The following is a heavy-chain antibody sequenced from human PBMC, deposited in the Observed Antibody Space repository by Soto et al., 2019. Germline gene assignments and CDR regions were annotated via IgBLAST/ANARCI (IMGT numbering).Heavy chain of an antibody. CDR2: MSPNTGNS. CDR1: GYTFTNYD. Sequence: QVQLVQSGAEVKKPGASVKVSCKASGYTFTNYDINWVRQATGEGLEWMGWMSPNTGNSGYAQKFQGRVTMTTNTPISTAYMELTSLTSEDTAVYYCARGGGGQLHDYWGQGTLVTVSS. CDR3: ARGGGGQLHDY. J-gene: IGHJ4*02. V-gene: IGHV1-8*01. D-gene: IGHD6-6*01.